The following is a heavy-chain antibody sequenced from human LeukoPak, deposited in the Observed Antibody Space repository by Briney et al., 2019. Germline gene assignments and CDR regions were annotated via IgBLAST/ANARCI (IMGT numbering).Heavy chain of an antibody. D-gene: IGHD5-18*01. CDR2: IIPIFGTA. Sequence: ASVKVSCKASGGTFSSYAISWVRQAPGQGLEWMGRIIPIFGTANYAQKFQGRVTITTDESTSTAYMELSNLRSEDTAVYYCARDISAFGYSYESWGQGTLVTVSS. CDR3: ARDISAFGYSYES. CDR1: GGTFSSYA. V-gene: IGHV1-69*05. J-gene: IGHJ4*02.